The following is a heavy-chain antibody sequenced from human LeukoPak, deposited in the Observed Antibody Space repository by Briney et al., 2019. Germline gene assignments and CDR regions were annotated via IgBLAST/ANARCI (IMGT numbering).Heavy chain of an antibody. CDR1: GGSFSGYY. D-gene: IGHD1-1*01. CDR2: INHSGST. CDR3: ASLKNVDFFDY. Sequence: KASETLSLTCAVYGGSFSGYYWSWIRQPPGKGLEWIGEINHSGSTNYNPSLKSRVTISVDTSKNQFSLKLSSVTATDTAVYYCASLKNVDFFDYWGQGTLVTVSS. V-gene: IGHV4-34*01. J-gene: IGHJ4*02.